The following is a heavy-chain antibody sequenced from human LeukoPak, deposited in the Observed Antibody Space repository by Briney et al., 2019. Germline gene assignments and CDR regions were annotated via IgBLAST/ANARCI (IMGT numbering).Heavy chain of an antibody. J-gene: IGHJ5*02. D-gene: IGHD3-10*01. V-gene: IGHV3-7*01. Sequence: GGSLRLSCGASGFSFTTYWMGWVRQAPGKGLEWVANIKQDGTEKYYVDSVKGRFTISRDNAKNSLYLQMNSLRAEDTAVYYCARVLGKRITNNWFDPWGQGTLVTVSS. CDR1: GFSFTTYW. CDR3: ARVLGKRITNNWFDP. CDR2: IKQDGTEK.